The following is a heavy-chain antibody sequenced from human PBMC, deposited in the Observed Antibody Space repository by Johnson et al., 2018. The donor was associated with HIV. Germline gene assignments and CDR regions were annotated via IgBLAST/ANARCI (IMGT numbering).Heavy chain of an antibody. CDR1: GFTSSSTY. J-gene: IGHJ3*02. Sequence: VQLVESGGGLVQPGGSLRPPFPASGFTSSSTYITWVGKAPGKGLEGVSLIITGGFPTYPAPVKGRFTISRDNSKNTLYLQMNSLRAEDTAVYYCAREANAFDIWGQGTMVTVSS. CDR2: IITGGFP. V-gene: IGHV3-53*01. CDR3: AREANAFDI.